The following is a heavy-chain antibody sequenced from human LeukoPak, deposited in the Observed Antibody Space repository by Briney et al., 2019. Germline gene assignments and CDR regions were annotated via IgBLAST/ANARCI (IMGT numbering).Heavy chain of an antibody. Sequence: PGGSLRLSCAASGFTFSSYGMHWVRQAPGKGLEWVAVISYDGSNKYYADSVKGRFTISRDNTKNTLYLQMNSLRAEDTAVYYCAKDHTVTTGFDYWGQGTLVTVSS. CDR2: ISYDGSNK. V-gene: IGHV3-30*18. J-gene: IGHJ4*02. D-gene: IGHD4-17*01. CDR1: GFTFSSYG. CDR3: AKDHTVTTGFDY.